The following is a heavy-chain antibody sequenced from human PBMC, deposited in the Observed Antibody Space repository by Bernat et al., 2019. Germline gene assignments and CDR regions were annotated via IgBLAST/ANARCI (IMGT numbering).Heavy chain of an antibody. V-gene: IGHV1-18*01. CDR3: ARVLEWLVPPHFDY. CDR1: GSTLTGYG. Sequence: QVQLVQSGAEVKKPGASVKVSCKPSGSTLTGYGISWVRKPLGQGLEGMGWISAYNGNTNYAQKLQGRVTMTTDTSTSTAYMELRSLRSDDTAVYYCARVLEWLVPPHFDYWGQGTLVTVSS. J-gene: IGHJ4*02. CDR2: ISAYNGNT. D-gene: IGHD6-19*01.